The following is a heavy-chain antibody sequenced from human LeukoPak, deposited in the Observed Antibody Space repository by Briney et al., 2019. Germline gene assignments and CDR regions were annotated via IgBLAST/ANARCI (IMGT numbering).Heavy chain of an antibody. CDR3: AKGSGVGIYYYYYYMDV. V-gene: IGHV3-23*01. CDR2: ISGSGGST. D-gene: IGHD3-3*01. CDR1: GFTFSSYT. Sequence: GGSLRLSCAASGFTFSSYTMNWVRQAPGKGLEWVSAISGSGGSTYYADSVKGRFTISRDNSKNTLYLQMNSLRAEDTAVYYCAKGSGVGIYYYYYYMDVWGKGTAVTVSS. J-gene: IGHJ6*03.